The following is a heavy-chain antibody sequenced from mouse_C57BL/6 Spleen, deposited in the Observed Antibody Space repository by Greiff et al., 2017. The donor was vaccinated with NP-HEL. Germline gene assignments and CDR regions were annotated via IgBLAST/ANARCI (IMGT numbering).Heavy chain of an antibody. CDR2: ISSGSSTI. V-gene: IGHV5-17*01. J-gene: IGHJ4*01. CDR1: GFTFSDYG. CDR3: ARQGSRYAMDY. Sequence: EVKLEESGGGLVKPGGSLKLSCAASGFTFSDYGMHWVRQAPEKGLEWVAYISSGSSTIYYADTVKGRFTISRDNAKNTLFLQMTSLRSEDTAMYYCARQGSRYAMDYWGQGTSVTVSS.